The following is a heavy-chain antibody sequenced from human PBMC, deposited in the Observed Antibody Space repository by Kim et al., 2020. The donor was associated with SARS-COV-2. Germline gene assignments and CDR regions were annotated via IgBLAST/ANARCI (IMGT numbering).Heavy chain of an antibody. V-gene: IGHV3-33*06. CDR1: GFTFSLFG. CDR3: VKDAAWVFDY. D-gene: IGHD6-25*01. CDR2: IYHDGSHK. Sequence: GRSLRLSCAASGFTFSLFGIHWVRQAPGKGLEWVAIIYHDGSHKFYADSVKGRFTISRDNSKDTVDLHMNSLRAEDTAVYFCVKDAAWVFDYWGQGTLVTVSS. J-gene: IGHJ4*02.